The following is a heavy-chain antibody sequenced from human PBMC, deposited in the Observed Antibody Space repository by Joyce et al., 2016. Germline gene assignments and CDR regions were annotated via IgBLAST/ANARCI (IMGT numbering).Heavy chain of an antibody. Sequence: EVQLVQSGAEVKKTGESLKISCRGSGYSFSSYWIAWVRQTPGKGLEWMGLIYPSDSDTIYSPSFRGQVTMSAHRSTGTAYLQWNSLKASDTAVYFCGRHDGPEYFRHWGQGTRVTVSS. CDR1: GYSFSSYW. V-gene: IGHV5-51*01. J-gene: IGHJ1*01. CDR3: GRHDGPEYFRH. CDR2: IYPSDSDT.